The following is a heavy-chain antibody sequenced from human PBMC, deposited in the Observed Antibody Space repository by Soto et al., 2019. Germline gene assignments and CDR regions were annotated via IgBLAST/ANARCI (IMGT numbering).Heavy chain of an antibody. CDR3: HMVGVIANNCFDP. J-gene: IGHJ5*02. CDR2: IIPIFGTA. D-gene: IGHD2-21*01. CDR1: GGTFSSYA. Sequence: QVQLVQSGAEVKKPGSSVKVSCKASGGTFSSYAISWVRQAPGQGLEWMGGIIPIFGTANYAQKFQGRVTIPGDESRSTAYMELSSLRSEDPAVYYCHMVGVIANNCFDPGGKGPWSPSPQ. V-gene: IGHV1-69*01.